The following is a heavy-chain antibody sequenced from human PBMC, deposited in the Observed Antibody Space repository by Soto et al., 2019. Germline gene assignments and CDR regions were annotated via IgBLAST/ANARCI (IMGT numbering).Heavy chain of an antibody. Sequence: KQSQTLSLTCTVSGGSISSSSYYWGWIRQPPGKGLEWIGSIYYSGSTYYNPSLKSRVTISVDTSKNQFSLKLSSVTAADTAVYYCARGTGGDWFDPWGQGTLVTVSS. CDR3: ARGTGGDWFDP. CDR1: GGSISSSSYY. V-gene: IGHV4-39*01. D-gene: IGHD2-8*02. CDR2: IYYSGST. J-gene: IGHJ5*02.